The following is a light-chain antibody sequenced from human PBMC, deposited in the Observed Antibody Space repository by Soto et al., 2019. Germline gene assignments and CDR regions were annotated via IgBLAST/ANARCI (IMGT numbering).Light chain of an antibody. CDR3: FSYAGSYIYV. J-gene: IGLJ1*01. CDR2: QVT. CDR1: SSDIGYYNY. V-gene: IGLV2-14*01. Sequence: QSVLTQPASVSGSPGQSITISCTGTSSDIGYYNYVSWFQQHPGKAPKLIISQVTNRPSGISTRFSGSKSGNTASLTISGLQAEDEALYYCFSYAGSYIYVFGTGTKVTVL.